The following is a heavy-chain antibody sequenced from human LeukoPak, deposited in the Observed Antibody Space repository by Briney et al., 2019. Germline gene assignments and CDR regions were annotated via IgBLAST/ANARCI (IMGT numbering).Heavy chain of an antibody. Sequence: GGSLRLSCEVSGFTFSSYNMNWVRQAPGNGLEWVSFISSASSYIYYADSVKDRFTISRDNAKNSLYLQMNSLRVEDTALYYCARDPNSGPFDYWGRGTLVFVSS. CDR1: GFTFSSYN. CDR2: ISSASSYI. V-gene: IGHV3-21*01. J-gene: IGHJ4*02. D-gene: IGHD6-19*01. CDR3: ARDPNSGPFDY.